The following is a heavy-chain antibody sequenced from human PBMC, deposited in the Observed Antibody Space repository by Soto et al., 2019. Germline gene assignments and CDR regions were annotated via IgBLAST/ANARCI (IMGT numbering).Heavy chain of an antibody. D-gene: IGHD6-13*01. CDR1: GFTFSSYR. V-gene: IGHV3-21*01. CDR3: AREEQQLAYCDY. CDR2: ISSSSSYI. Sequence: EVQLVESGGGLVKPGGSLRLSCAASGFTFSSYRMNWVRQAPGKGLEWVSSISSSSSYIYYADSVKGRFTISRDNAKNSLYLQMNSLRAEDTAVYYCAREEQQLAYCDYWGQGTLVTVSS. J-gene: IGHJ4*02.